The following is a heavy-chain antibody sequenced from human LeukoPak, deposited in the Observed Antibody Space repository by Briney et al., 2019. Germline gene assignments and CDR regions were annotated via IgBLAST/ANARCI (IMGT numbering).Heavy chain of an antibody. D-gene: IGHD3-22*01. CDR3: ARARGVTMIVVGNGLWYFDL. J-gene: IGHJ2*01. CDR2: IYTSGST. V-gene: IGHV4-61*02. Sequence: PSETLSLTCTVSGGSISSGSYYWNWIRQPAGKGLEWIGRIYTSGSTNYNPSLKSRITISVDTSKKQFSLKLSSVTAADTAVYYCARARGVTMIVVGNGLWYFDLWGRGTLVTVSS. CDR1: GGSISSGSYY.